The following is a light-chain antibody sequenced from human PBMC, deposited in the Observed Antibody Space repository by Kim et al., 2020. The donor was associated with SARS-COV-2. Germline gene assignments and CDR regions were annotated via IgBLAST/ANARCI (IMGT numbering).Light chain of an antibody. V-gene: IGLV3-1*01. Sequence: SVSPGQTASITCSGDKLGDKYACWYQQKPGQSPVLVIYQDRKRPAGNPERFSGSNSGNTATLTISGSQAMDEADYYCQAWDSSTAVFGGGTQLTVL. CDR2: QDR. CDR1: KLGDKY. J-gene: IGLJ2*01. CDR3: QAWDSSTAV.